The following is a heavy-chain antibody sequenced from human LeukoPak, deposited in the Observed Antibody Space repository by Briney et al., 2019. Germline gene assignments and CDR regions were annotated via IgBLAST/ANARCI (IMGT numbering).Heavy chain of an antibody. CDR1: GYTFTSYD. CDR3: ARGFNWYSSSWYPNWFDP. CDR2: MNPNSGNT. Sequence: ASVKVSCKASGYTFTSYDINWVRQATGQGLEWMGWMNPNSGNTGYAQKFQGRVTMTRNTSISTAYMELSSLRSGDTAVYYCARGFNWYSSSWYPNWFDPWGQGTLVTVSS. D-gene: IGHD6-13*01. V-gene: IGHV1-8*01. J-gene: IGHJ5*02.